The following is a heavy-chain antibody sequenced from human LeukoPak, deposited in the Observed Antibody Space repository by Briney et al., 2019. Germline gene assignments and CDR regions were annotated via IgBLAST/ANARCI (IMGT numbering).Heavy chain of an antibody. CDR3: ARGGRKAARRDWDFYY. CDR1: GYTFTSYA. J-gene: IGHJ4*02. CDR2: IEAGNGNT. D-gene: IGHD6-6*01. V-gene: IGHV1-3*01. Sequence: GASVKVSCKASGYTFTSYALHWVRQAPGQRLEWMGWIEAGNGNTEYSQKSQGRVTITRDTSASTAYMELSSLRSEDTAVYYCARGGRKAARRDWDFYYWGQGTLVAVSS.